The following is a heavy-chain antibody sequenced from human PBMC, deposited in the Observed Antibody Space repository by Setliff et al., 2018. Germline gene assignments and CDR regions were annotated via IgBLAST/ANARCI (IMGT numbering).Heavy chain of an antibody. Sequence: PSETLSLTCTVSGGSVGNSYYYWSWIRQPAGKGLEWLGQIYTSWSTNYNPSLKGRATLSIDASKRQFSLKLTSVTAADTAVYYCARMSGFQYMDVWGKGTTVTVSS. CDR2: IYTSWST. V-gene: IGHV4-61*09. CDR3: ARMSGFQYMDV. CDR1: GGSVGNSYYY. J-gene: IGHJ6*03. D-gene: IGHD3-3*01.